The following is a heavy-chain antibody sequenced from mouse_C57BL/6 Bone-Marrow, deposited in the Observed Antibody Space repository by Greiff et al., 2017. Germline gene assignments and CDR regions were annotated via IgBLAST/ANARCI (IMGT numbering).Heavy chain of an antibody. CDR3: ARQSYGSSPYYFDY. J-gene: IGHJ2*01. Sequence: EVKLMESGGGLVQPGGSLKLSCAASGFTFSDYYMYWVRQTPEKRLEWVAYISNGGGSTYYPDTVKGRFTISRDNAKNTLYLQMSRLKSEDTAMYYCARQSYGSSPYYFDYWGQGTTLTVSS. V-gene: IGHV5-12*01. CDR2: ISNGGGST. CDR1: GFTFSDYY. D-gene: IGHD1-1*01.